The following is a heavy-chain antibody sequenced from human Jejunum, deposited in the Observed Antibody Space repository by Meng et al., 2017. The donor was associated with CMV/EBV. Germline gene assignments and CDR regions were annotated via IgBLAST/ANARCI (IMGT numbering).Heavy chain of an antibody. CDR2: MSPGSGRT. Sequence: CTVTATTGTSCAINWVRQDSGQGREWMGWMSPGSGRTGYAEKFQGRVTMTRETSINTAYLELSSMTSEDTATYYCARGIKAGVDYWGQGALVTVSS. J-gene: IGHJ4*02. CDR1: ATTGTSCA. CDR3: ARGIKAGVDY. V-gene: IGHV1-8*01.